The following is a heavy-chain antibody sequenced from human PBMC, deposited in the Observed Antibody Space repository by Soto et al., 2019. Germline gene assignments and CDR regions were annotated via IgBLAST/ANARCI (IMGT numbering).Heavy chain of an antibody. CDR2: INPSGGST. CDR3: AREFAPGYSSSWYWFDP. J-gene: IGHJ5*02. V-gene: IGHV1-46*01. Sequence: GASVKVSCKASGYTFTSYYMHRVRQAPGQGLEWMGIINPSGGSTSYAQKFQGRVTMTRDTSTSTVYMELSSLRSEDTAVYYCAREFAPGYSSSWYWFDPWGQGTLVTVSS. CDR1: GYTFTSYY. D-gene: IGHD6-13*01.